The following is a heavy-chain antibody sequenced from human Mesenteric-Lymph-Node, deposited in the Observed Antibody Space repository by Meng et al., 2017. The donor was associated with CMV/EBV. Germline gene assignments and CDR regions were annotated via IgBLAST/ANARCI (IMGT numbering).Heavy chain of an antibody. V-gene: IGHV3-11*01. CDR1: GFTFSDYY. Sequence: GGSLRLSCAASGFTFSDYYMSWIRQAPGKGLEWVSYISCSDGTIYYADSVKGRFTISRDNSKNTLYLQMNSLRAEDTAVYYCAKAGMVRGWYYFDYWGQGTLVTVSS. CDR2: ISCSDGTI. D-gene: IGHD3-10*01. CDR3: AKAGMVRGWYYFDY. J-gene: IGHJ4*02.